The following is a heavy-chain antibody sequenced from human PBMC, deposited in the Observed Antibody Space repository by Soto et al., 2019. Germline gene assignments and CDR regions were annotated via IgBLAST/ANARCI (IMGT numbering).Heavy chain of an antibody. V-gene: IGHV4-30-4*01. CDR1: GGSISSYY. Sequence: SETLSLTCTVSGGSISSYYWSWIRQPPGKGLEWIGFISYSGSTYYSTSLKSRVTISVDTSKSQFSLNLSFVTAADTAVYYCATMGTPATGLYFFDYWGQGSLVTVSS. CDR2: ISYSGST. J-gene: IGHJ4*02. CDR3: ATMGTPATGLYFFDY. D-gene: IGHD2-15*01.